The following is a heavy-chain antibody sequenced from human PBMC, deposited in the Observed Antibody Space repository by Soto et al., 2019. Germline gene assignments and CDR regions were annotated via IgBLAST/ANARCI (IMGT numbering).Heavy chain of an antibody. CDR3: KVRGVIGPENWFDP. D-gene: IGHD3-10*01. Sequence: PGGSLRLSCAASGFTFSSYAMTWVRQAPGKGLEWVSAISGSGGRTYYADSVKGRFTISRDNSKNTLYLQMNSLRAEDTAVYYCKVRGVIGPENWFDPWGQGTLVTVSS. V-gene: IGHV3-23*01. J-gene: IGHJ5*02. CDR1: GFTFSSYA. CDR2: ISGSGGRT.